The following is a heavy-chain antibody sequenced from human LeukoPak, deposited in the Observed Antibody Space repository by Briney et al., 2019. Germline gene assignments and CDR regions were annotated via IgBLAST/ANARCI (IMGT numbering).Heavy chain of an antibody. D-gene: IGHD3-9*01. J-gene: IGHJ4*02. CDR1: GVTFSSYA. Sequence: GGSLRLSCAASGVTFSSYAMHWGRQAPGKGLEWGAVISYDGSNKYYADSVKGRFTISRDNSKNTLYLQMNSLRAEDTAVYYCARSLDYDILTGCREWGQGTLVTVFS. CDR3: ARSLDYDILTGCRE. CDR2: ISYDGSNK. V-gene: IGHV3-30*04.